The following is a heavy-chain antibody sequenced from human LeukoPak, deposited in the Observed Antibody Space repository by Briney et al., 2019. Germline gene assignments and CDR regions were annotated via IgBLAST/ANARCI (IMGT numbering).Heavy chain of an antibody. V-gene: IGHV6-1*01. Sequence: SQTLSLTCALSGDSFSSNSAGWNWLRQSPSRGLEWLGSTYYRSKWYNDYAVSVKSQITINPDTSKNQFSLQLNSVTPEDTAVYYCARSDYFDYWGQGTLVTVSS. CDR1: GDSFSSNSAG. J-gene: IGHJ4*02. CDR2: TYYRSKWYN. CDR3: ARSDYFDY.